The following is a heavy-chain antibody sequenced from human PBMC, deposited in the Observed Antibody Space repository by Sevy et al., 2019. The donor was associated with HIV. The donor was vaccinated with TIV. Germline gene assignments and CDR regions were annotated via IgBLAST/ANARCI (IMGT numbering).Heavy chain of an antibody. Sequence: GGSLRLSCAASGFTFSSYSMNWVRQAPGKGLEWVSYISRSSSTIYYADSVKGRFTISRDNAKNSLYLQMNSLRDEDTAVYYCARSRVVAYCGGDCYSDAFDIWGQGTMVTVSS. J-gene: IGHJ3*02. D-gene: IGHD2-21*02. CDR2: ISRSSSTI. CDR3: ARSRVVAYCGGDCYSDAFDI. V-gene: IGHV3-48*02. CDR1: GFTFSSYS.